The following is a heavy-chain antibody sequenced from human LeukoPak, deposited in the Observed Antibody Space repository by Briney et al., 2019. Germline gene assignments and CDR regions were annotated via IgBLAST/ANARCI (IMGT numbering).Heavy chain of an antibody. Sequence: ASVKVSCKASGYTFTSYGISWVRQAPGQGLEWMGWISGYNGNTNYVQKLQGRVTMTTDTSTSTAYMELRSLRSDDTAVYYCARVQTGYSGYDFDYWGQGTLVTVSS. CDR3: ARVQTGYSGYDFDY. D-gene: IGHD5-12*01. CDR2: ISGYNGNT. V-gene: IGHV1-18*01. J-gene: IGHJ4*02. CDR1: GYTFTSYG.